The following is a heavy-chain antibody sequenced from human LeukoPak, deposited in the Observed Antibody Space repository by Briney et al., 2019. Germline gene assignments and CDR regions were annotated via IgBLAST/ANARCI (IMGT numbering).Heavy chain of an antibody. CDR2: IRYDGSNK. J-gene: IGHJ4*02. Sequence: GGSLRLSCAASGFTFSSYGMHWVRQAPGKGLEWVAFIRYDGSNKYYADSVKGRFTISRDNSKNTLYLQMNSLRAEDTAVYYCAKDRSRVVVITTTAEYYFDYWGQGTLVTVSS. V-gene: IGHV3-30*02. CDR1: GFTFSSYG. D-gene: IGHD3-22*01. CDR3: AKDRSRVVVITTTAEYYFDY.